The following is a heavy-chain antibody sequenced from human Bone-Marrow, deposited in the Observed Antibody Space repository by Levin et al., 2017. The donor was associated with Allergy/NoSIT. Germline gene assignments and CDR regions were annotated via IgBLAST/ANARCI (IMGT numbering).Heavy chain of an antibody. D-gene: IGHD3-22*01. Sequence: GESLKISCKASGYTFTDYYMNWVRQAPGQGLEWMGWINPNSGGTNYAQKFQGRVTMTRDTSISTAYMELTRLRSDDTAVYYCARDPDYYDRAFDMWGQGTMVTVSS. CDR1: GYTFTDYY. J-gene: IGHJ3*02. CDR3: ARDPDYYDRAFDM. CDR2: INPNSGGT. V-gene: IGHV1-2*02.